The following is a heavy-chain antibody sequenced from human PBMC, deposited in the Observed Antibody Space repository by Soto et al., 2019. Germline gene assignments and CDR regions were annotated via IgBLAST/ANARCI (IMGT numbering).Heavy chain of an antibody. J-gene: IGHJ5*02. D-gene: IGHD3-10*02. Sequence: EVQLVESGGGLVKPGGSLRLSCAASGFTFSSYSMNWVRQAPGKGLEWVSSISSSSSYIYYADSVKGRFTISRDNAKNSLYLQMNSLRAEDTAVYYCARDMFGDGYPPYNWFDPWGQGTLVTVSS. CDR2: ISSSSSYI. CDR3: ARDMFGDGYPPYNWFDP. CDR1: GFTFSSYS. V-gene: IGHV3-21*01.